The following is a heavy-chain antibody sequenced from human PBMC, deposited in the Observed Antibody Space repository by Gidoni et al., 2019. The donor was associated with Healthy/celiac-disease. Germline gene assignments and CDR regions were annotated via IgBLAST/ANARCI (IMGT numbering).Heavy chain of an antibody. CDR1: GGSISSYY. V-gene: IGHV4-59*01. CDR3: ARWGSDILTGYYQVGSYYYYGMDV. J-gene: IGHJ6*02. CDR2: IYYSGST. D-gene: IGHD3-9*01. Sequence: QVQLQESGPGLVKPSETLSLTCTVSGGSISSYYWSWIRQPPGKGLEWIGYIYYSGSTNDNPSLKRRVTISVDTSKNQFSLKLSSVTAADTAVYYCARWGSDILTGYYQVGSYYYYGMDVWGQGTTVTVSS.